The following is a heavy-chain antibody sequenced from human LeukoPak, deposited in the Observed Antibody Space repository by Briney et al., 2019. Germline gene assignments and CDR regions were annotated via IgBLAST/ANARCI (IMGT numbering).Heavy chain of an antibody. J-gene: IGHJ4*02. D-gene: IGHD3-10*01. CDR2: IYYSGST. CDR3: ARPLRVLWFGELAY. CDR1: GGSISSSSYY. Sequence: SETLSLTCTVSGGSISSSSYYWGWIRQPPGKGLEWIGSIYYSGSTYYNPSPKSRVTISVDTSKNQFSLKLSSVTAADTAVYYCARPLRVLWFGELAYWGQGTLVTVSS. V-gene: IGHV4-39*01.